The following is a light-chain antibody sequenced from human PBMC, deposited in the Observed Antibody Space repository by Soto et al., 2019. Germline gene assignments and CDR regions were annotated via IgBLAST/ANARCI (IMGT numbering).Light chain of an antibody. CDR3: QTWGTGALWV. CDR1: SGHSSYA. Sequence: HPVLTQSPSASASLGASVKLTCTLSSGHSSYAIAWHQQQPEKGPRYLMKLNSDGSHSKGDGIPDRFSGSSSGAERYLTISSLQSEDEADYYCQTWGTGALWVFGGGTKVTVL. J-gene: IGLJ3*02. V-gene: IGLV4-69*01. CDR2: LNSDGSH.